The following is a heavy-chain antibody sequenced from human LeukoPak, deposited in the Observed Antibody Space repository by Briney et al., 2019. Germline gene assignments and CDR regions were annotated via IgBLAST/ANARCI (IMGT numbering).Heavy chain of an antibody. CDR1: GYTFTNYD. V-gene: IGHV1-18*01. Sequence: ASVKVSCKASGYTFTNYDISWVRQAPGQGLEWMGWISAYNGNINYAQNFQGRVTMTTDTSMSTAYMELRSLRSDDTAVYYCAIPHYDTWEYWGQGTLVTVSS. J-gene: IGHJ4*02. CDR2: ISAYNGNI. D-gene: IGHD3-9*01. CDR3: AIPHYDTWEY.